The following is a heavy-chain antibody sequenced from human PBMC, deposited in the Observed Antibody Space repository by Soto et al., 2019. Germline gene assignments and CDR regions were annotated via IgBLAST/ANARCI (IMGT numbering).Heavy chain of an antibody. CDR1: GFSFNEAR. D-gene: IGHD2-15*01. CDR3: TTGSVEGI. Sequence: EVQLVESAGGLVKPGGSLRLSCVASGFSFNEARMNWVRQAPGEGLEWVGRIKTSAGGGATDYAAPVQGRFAISRDDSKNALYLHMNSLRTEDTAIYYCTTGSVEGIWGQGTTVTVSS. CDR2: IKTSAGGGAT. V-gene: IGHV3-15*07. J-gene: IGHJ6*02.